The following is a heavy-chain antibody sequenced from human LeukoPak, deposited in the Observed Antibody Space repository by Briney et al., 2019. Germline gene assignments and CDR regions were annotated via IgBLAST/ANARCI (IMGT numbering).Heavy chain of an antibody. J-gene: IGHJ5*02. CDR1: GGTFSSYA. Sequence: SVKVSCKASGGTFSSYAISWVRQAPGQGLEWMGGIIPIFGTANYAQKFQGRVTITADESTSTAYMELSSLRSEDTAVYYCARDPSYCGGDCYWAENWFDPWGQGTLVTVSS. CDR2: IIPIFGTA. D-gene: IGHD2-21*02. CDR3: ARDPSYCGGDCYWAENWFDP. V-gene: IGHV1-69*13.